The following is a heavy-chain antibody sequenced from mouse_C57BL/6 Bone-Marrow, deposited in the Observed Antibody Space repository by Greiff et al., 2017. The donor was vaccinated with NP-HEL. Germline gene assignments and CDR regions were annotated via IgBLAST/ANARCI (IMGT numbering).Heavy chain of an antibody. CDR2: ISSGSSTI. CDR1: GFTFSDYG. Sequence: EVMLVESGGGLVKPGGSLKLSCAASGFTFSDYGMHWVRQAPEKGLEWVAYISSGSSTIYYADTVKGRFTISRDNAKNTLFLQMTSLRSEDTAMYYCARNTTVVPYAMDYWGQGTSVTVSS. V-gene: IGHV5-17*01. D-gene: IGHD1-1*01. CDR3: ARNTTVVPYAMDY. J-gene: IGHJ4*01.